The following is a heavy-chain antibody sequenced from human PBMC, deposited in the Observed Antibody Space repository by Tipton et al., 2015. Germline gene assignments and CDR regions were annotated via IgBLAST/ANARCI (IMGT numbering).Heavy chain of an antibody. Sequence: QLVQSGAEVKKPGASVWVSCKASGYTFTGHYLHWVRQAPGQGLERMGWINPNTGVTNYAQKFKGRVTMTRDTSISTAYMEVSRLKSDDTAVYYCARDVVELATVSWFDPWGQGTLVTVSS. J-gene: IGHJ5*02. D-gene: IGHD5-24*01. CDR2: INPNTGVT. CDR1: GYTFTGHY. V-gene: IGHV1-2*02. CDR3: ARDVVELATVSWFDP.